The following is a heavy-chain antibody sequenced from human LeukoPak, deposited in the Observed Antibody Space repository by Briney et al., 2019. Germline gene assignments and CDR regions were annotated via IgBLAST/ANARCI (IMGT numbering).Heavy chain of an antibody. D-gene: IGHD6-13*01. V-gene: IGHV3-53*01. CDR3: ARGDSSSWYVFDY. Sequence: GGSLRLSCAASGFTVSSSYMSWVRQAPGKGLEWVSVIYSGGSTYYADSVKGRFTISRHNSKNTLYLQMNSLRAEDTAVYYCARGDSSSWYVFDYWGQGTLVTVSS. J-gene: IGHJ4*02. CDR2: IYSGGST. CDR1: GFTVSSSY.